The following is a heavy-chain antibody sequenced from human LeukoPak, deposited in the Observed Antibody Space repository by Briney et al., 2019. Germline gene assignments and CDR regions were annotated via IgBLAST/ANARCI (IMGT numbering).Heavy chain of an antibody. CDR2: IRSDGNNK. V-gene: IGHV3-30*02. D-gene: IGHD5-18*01. CDR1: GFTFSSYG. Sequence: PGGSLRLSCAASGFTFSSYGMHWVRQAPGKGLEWVAFIRSDGNNKYYADSVKGRFTISRDNSKNTLYLQMNSLRSGDTAVYCCAKDGSGYSYSDYWGQGTLVTVSS. J-gene: IGHJ4*02. CDR3: AKDGSGYSYSDY.